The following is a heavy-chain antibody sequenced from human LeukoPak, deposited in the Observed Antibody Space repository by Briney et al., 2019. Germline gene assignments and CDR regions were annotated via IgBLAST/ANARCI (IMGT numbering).Heavy chain of an antibody. CDR2: ISYDGSYK. CDR3: ARDRVGATDYFDY. CDR1: GFTFSSYA. V-gene: IGHV3-30*04. J-gene: IGHJ4*02. D-gene: IGHD1-26*01. Sequence: GGSLRLSCAASGFTFSSYAMHWVRQAPGKGLEWVAVISYDGSYKYYADSVKGRFTISRDNSKNTLYLQMNSLRAEDTAVYYCARDRVGATDYFDYWGQGTLVTVSS.